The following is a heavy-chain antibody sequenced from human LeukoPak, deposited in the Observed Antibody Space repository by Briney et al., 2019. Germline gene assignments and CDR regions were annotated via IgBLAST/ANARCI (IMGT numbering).Heavy chain of an antibody. V-gene: IGHV1-2*06. D-gene: IGHD3-10*01. CDR1: GSTFTGYY. Sequence: ASVKVSCKASGSTFTGYYMDWVRQAPGQGLEWMGRINPNSGGTNYAQKFQGRVTMTRDTSISTAYMELSRLRSDDTAVYYCARDPRTFGELLAYYFDYWGQGTLVTVSS. CDR3: ARDPRTFGELLAYYFDY. CDR2: INPNSGGT. J-gene: IGHJ4*02.